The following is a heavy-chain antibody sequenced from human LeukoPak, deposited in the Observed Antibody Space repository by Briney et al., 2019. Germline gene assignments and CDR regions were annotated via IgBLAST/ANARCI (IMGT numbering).Heavy chain of an antibody. Sequence: GGSLRLSCAASGFTFDDYAMHWVRQAPGKGLEWVSGISWNSGSIGYADSVKGRFTISRDNAKNSLYLQMNSLRAEDTAVYYCASEGYCSSTSCYKGAFDIWGQGTMVTISS. D-gene: IGHD2-2*01. CDR3: ASEGYCSSTSCYKGAFDI. CDR1: GFTFDDYA. J-gene: IGHJ3*02. V-gene: IGHV3-9*01. CDR2: ISWNSGSI.